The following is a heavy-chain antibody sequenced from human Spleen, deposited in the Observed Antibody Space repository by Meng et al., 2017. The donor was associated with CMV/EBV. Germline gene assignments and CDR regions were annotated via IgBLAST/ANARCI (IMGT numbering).Heavy chain of an antibody. J-gene: IGHJ5*02. Sequence: GESLKISCAASGFTVSSKYMGWVRQAPGKGLEWVSAISGSGGSTYYADSVRGRFTISRDNSRNTLYLQMNSLRAEDTAVYYCAKGTGSGSSNWFDPWGQGTLVTVSS. V-gene: IGHV3-23*01. CDR2: ISGSGGST. CDR1: GFTVSSKY. D-gene: IGHD1-26*01. CDR3: AKGTGSGSSNWFDP.